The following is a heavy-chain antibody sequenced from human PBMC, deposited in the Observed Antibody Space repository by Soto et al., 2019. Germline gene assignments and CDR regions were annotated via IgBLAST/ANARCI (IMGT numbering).Heavy chain of an antibody. D-gene: IGHD3-3*01. CDR3: AGVFLSGGNFYS. J-gene: IGHJ3*01. Sequence: HLQESGPGLVKPSGTLSLTCDVSGGSISSSSWWTWVRQSPGKGLEWIGEIYHAGSPNYNPSSEAGSPFWHKKPKTLFSVGLPFAAAPDRAIYFCAGVFLSGGNFYSWAKGKTVTVPS. CDR1: GGSISSSSW. V-gene: IGHV4-4*02. CDR2: IYHAGSP.